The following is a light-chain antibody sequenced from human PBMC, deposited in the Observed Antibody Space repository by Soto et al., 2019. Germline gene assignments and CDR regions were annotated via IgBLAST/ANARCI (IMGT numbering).Light chain of an antibody. J-gene: IGLJ1*01. V-gene: IGLV2-11*01. Sequence: QSALTQPRSVSGSPGQSVTISCTGTSSDVGYYNYVSWYQQHPGKAPKLVIYDVSKRPSGVPDRFSGSKSGNTASLTISGLQAEDEPDYYCCSYAGSYSYVFGTGTKLTVL. CDR1: SSDVGYYNY. CDR2: DVS. CDR3: CSYAGSYSYV.